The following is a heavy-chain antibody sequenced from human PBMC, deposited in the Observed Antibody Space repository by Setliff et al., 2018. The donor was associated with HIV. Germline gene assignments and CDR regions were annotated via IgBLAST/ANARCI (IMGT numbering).Heavy chain of an antibody. CDR1: GDSISSYS. V-gene: IGHV4-4*09. D-gene: IGHD3-10*01. J-gene: IGHJ5*02. Sequence: PSETLSLTCTVSGDSISSYSWNWIRQSPGGGLEWIGFIFSSGSTKYNPSLQSLVTMSIDTSKNQFSLRLTSVTAADTAVYYCARRIDDSGSFPDKNWFDTWGQGSLVTVSS. CDR2: IFSSGST. CDR3: ARRIDDSGSFPDKNWFDT.